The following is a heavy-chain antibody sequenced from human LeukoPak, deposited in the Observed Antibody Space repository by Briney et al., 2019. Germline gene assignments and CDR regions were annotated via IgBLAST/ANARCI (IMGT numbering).Heavy chain of an antibody. CDR3: ARGQAKPASGQKNPPFDY. CDR2: ISSSSSYI. J-gene: IGHJ4*02. V-gene: IGHV3-21*01. CDR1: GFTFSSYS. D-gene: IGHD3-10*01. Sequence: GGSLRLSCAASGFTFSSYSMNWVRQAPGKGLEWVSSISSSSSYIYYADSVKDRFTISRDNAKNSLYLQMNSLGAEDTAVYYCARGQAKPASGQKNPPFDYWGQGTLVTVSS.